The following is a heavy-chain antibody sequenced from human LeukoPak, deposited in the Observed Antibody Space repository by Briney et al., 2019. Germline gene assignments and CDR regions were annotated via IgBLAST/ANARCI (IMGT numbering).Heavy chain of an antibody. J-gene: IGHJ5*02. Sequence: GGSLRLSCAASGFTFSSYSMNWVRQAPGKGLEWVSSISSSSCYIYYADSVKGRFTISRDNAKNSLYLQMNSLRAEDTAAYYCARDNIVVVPAAINKKGGFDPWGQGTLVTVSS. CDR1: GFTFSSYS. CDR2: ISSSSCYI. V-gene: IGHV3-21*01. D-gene: IGHD2-2*01. CDR3: ARDNIVVVPAAINKKGGFDP.